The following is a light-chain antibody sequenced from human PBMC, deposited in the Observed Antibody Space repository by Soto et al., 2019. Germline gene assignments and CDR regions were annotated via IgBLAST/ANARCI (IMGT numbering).Light chain of an antibody. V-gene: IGLV2-11*01. Sequence: QSALTQPRSGTEYPGQSGSISYTGTSSDVGGYNYVSWYQQHPGEAPKLMIYDVSKRPSGVPDRFSGSKSGNTASLTISGLRAEDEADYYCCSYAGTPYVFGTGTKVTVL. CDR2: DVS. CDR3: CSYAGTPYV. CDR1: SSDVGGYNY. J-gene: IGLJ1*01.